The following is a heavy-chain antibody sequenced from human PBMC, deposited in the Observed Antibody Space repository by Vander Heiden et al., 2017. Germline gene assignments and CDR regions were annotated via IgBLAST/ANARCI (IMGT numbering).Heavy chain of an antibody. CDR1: GFYFSSYW. V-gene: IGHV3-7*01. D-gene: IGHD2-21*01. J-gene: IGHJ4*02. CDR2: IKKDGSEK. Sequence: EVQLVESGGGLVQPGGSLRLSCAASGFYFSSYWMTWVRQAPRKGLEWVANIKKDGSEKYYVDSVKGRFTISRDNAKNSVYLHMNSLRAEDTAVYYCARVWWLVDYWGQGTLVTVSS. CDR3: ARVWWLVDY.